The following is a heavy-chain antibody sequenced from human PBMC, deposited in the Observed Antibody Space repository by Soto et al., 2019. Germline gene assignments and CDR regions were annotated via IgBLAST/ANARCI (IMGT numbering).Heavy chain of an antibody. CDR3: ARDRSLWHPFDN. D-gene: IGHD1-26*01. Sequence: PSETVSLTCAVSGYSIGNYYWSWIRQPPGKGLEWIGYIYRSGSTKYSPSLKSRATISLDTPKNQFSLKLTSVTAADTAVYYCARDRSLWHPFDNWGQGTLVTVSS. J-gene: IGHJ4*02. CDR2: IYRSGST. CDR1: GYSIGNYY. V-gene: IGHV4-59*01.